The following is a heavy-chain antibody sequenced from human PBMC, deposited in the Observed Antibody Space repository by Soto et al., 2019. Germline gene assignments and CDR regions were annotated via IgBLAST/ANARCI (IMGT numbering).Heavy chain of an antibody. D-gene: IGHD2-15*01. V-gene: IGHV3-53*01. CDR1: GLTVSSTY. J-gene: IGHJ6*02. CDR2: IESGGST. Sequence: GGSLRLPCNASGLTVSSTYMSWVRQAPGMGLEWVAVIESGGSTHYADSVKGRFTIPRDIPKNMIYLQLHPLRAEDTAVYYCAKDLGPLRLLSYYFYGLDVWGQGTTVTVSS. CDR3: AKDLGPLRLLSYYFYGLDV.